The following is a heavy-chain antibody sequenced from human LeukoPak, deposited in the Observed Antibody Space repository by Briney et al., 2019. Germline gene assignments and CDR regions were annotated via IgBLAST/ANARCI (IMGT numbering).Heavy chain of an antibody. CDR1: SGSISSGGYS. CDR3: ARGYMEGVLGFDY. V-gene: IGHV4-30-2*01. D-gene: IGHD1-14*01. J-gene: IGHJ4*02. CDR2: IYHSGST. Sequence: SETLSLTCAVSSGSISSGGYSWSWIRQPPGKGLEWIGYIYHSGSTYYNPSLKSRVTISVDRSKNQFSLKLSSVTAADTAVYYCARGYMEGVLGFDYWGQGTLVTVSS.